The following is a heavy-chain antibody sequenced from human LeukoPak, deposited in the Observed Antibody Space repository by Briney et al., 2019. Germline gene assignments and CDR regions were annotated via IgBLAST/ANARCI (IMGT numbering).Heavy chain of an antibody. CDR2: IYPGDSDT. Sequence: GASLKISCKGSGSSFSSHWIAWVRPMPGKGLGWMGMIYPGDSDTRYSPSFRGQVTISGAKSISTAYLQWSSLKASDTAMYYCARQRERGYSYVDWGQGTLVTVSS. D-gene: IGHD5-18*01. CDR3: ARQRERGYSYVD. J-gene: IGHJ4*02. V-gene: IGHV5-51*01. CDR1: GSSFSSHW.